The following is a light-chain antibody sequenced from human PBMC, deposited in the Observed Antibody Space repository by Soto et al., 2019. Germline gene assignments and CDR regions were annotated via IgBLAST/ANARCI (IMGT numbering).Light chain of an antibody. CDR2: GAS. V-gene: IGKV3-20*01. Sequence: EIVLTQSPDTLSLSPGERATLSCRASQSVSNSYLAWYQHKPGQAPRLLIYGASSRATGIPDRFSASGSGTDFTLTISRLEPADFAVYYCQQYGSSQYTFGQGTKLEIK. CDR1: QSVSNSY. CDR3: QQYGSSQYT. J-gene: IGKJ2*01.